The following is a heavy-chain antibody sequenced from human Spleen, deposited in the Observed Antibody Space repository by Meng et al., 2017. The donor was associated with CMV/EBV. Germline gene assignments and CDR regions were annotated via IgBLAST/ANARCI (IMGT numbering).Heavy chain of an antibody. D-gene: IGHD1-26*01. Sequence: SETLSLTCTVSGGSISSYYWSWIRQPAGKGLEWIGRIYTSGSTNYNPSLKSRVTISVDTSKSQFSLKLSSVTAADTAVYYCARDHSGSYGGTLYYYGMDVWGQGTTVTVSS. CDR1: GGSISSYY. CDR3: ARDHSGSYGGTLYYYGMDV. V-gene: IGHV4-4*07. CDR2: IYTSGST. J-gene: IGHJ6*02.